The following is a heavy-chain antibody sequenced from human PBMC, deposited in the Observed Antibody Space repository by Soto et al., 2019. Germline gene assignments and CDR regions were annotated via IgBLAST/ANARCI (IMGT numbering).Heavy chain of an antibody. Sequence: SETLSLTCTVSGGSISSYYWSWIRQHPGKGLEWIGYIYYGGSTYYNPSLKSRVTISVDTSKNQFSLKLSSVTAADTAVYYCARLYYYDSSGPRAGAFDIWGQGTMVTVSS. J-gene: IGHJ3*02. D-gene: IGHD3-22*01. V-gene: IGHV4-59*06. CDR2: IYYGGST. CDR1: GGSISSYY. CDR3: ARLYYYDSSGPRAGAFDI.